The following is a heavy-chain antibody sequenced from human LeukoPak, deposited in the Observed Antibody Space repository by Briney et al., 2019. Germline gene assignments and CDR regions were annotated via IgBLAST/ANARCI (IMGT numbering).Heavy chain of an antibody. CDR3: ARDICRGSYCNFDY. CDR2: IKQDGSEE. V-gene: IGHV3-7*01. CDR1: GFTFSSYW. Sequence: GGSLRLSCAASGFTFSSYWMSWVRQAPGKGLEWVANIKQDGSEEYYVGSVKGRFTISRDNAKNSLYLQMNSLRAEDTAVYYCARDICRGSYCNFDYWGQGTLVTVSS. J-gene: IGHJ4*02. D-gene: IGHD1-26*01.